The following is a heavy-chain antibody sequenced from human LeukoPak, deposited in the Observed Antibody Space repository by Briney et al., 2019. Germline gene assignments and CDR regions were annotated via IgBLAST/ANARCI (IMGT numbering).Heavy chain of an antibody. CDR3: ARARSGPYGSGSLDAFDM. CDR2: ISSSSGTM. Sequence: GGSLRLSCAASGFTFSSYSMNWVRQAPGKGLEWVSYISSSSGTMYYADSVKGRFTISRDNAKNSLYLQMNSLRAEDTAVYYCARARSGPYGSGSLDAFDMWGQGTMVTVSS. CDR1: GFTFSSYS. J-gene: IGHJ3*02. D-gene: IGHD3-10*01. V-gene: IGHV3-48*01.